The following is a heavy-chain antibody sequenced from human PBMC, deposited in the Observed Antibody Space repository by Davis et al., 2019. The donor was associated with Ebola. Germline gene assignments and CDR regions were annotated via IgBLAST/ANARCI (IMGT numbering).Heavy chain of an antibody. J-gene: IGHJ4*02. Sequence: SVKVSCKASGGTFSSYAISWVRQAPGQGLEWMGGIIPIFGTANYAQKFQGRVTITADESTSTAYMELSSLGSEDTAVYYCARGGSYYYDNDYWGQGTLVTVSS. V-gene: IGHV1-69*13. CDR3: ARGGSYYYDNDY. D-gene: IGHD3-22*01. CDR2: IIPIFGTA. CDR1: GGTFSSYA.